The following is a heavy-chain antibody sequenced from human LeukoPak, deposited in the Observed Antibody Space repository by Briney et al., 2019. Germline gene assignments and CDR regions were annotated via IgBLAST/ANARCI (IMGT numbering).Heavy chain of an antibody. CDR3: ARGRTYYDFWSGPDADWFDP. CDR2: INPSGGST. Sequence: ASVKASCKASGYTFTSYYMHWVRQAPGQGLEWMGIINPSGGSTSYAQKFQGRVTMTRDTSTSTVYMELSSLRSEDTAVYYCARGRTYYDFWSGPDADWFDPWGQGTLVTVSS. J-gene: IGHJ5*02. V-gene: IGHV1-46*01. CDR1: GYTFTSYY. D-gene: IGHD3-3*01.